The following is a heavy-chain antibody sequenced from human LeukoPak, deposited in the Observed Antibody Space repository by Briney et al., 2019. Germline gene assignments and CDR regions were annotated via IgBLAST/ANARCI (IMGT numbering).Heavy chain of an antibody. Sequence: GSLRLSCAASGFTFNSYAMSWVRQAPGKGLEWVSTISGSGGSTFYADSMKGRFTISRDSSRRTVYMQMNSLRAEDTAIYYCAKESSYYGSGSYYYWGQGTLVTVSS. CDR3: AKESSYYGSGSYYY. CDR2: ISGSGGST. CDR1: GFTFNSYA. J-gene: IGHJ4*02. D-gene: IGHD3-10*01. V-gene: IGHV3-23*01.